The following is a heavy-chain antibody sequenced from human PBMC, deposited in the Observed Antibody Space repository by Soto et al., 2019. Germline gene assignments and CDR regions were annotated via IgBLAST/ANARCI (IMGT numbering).Heavy chain of an antibody. CDR1: GFIFSGDS. CDR2: ISYDGNNK. V-gene: IGHV3-30-3*01. CDR3: VSASDGYYAFDY. D-gene: IGHD3-3*01. Sequence: QVQLVESGGGVVQPGRSLRLSCAASGFIFSGDSMHWVRQAPGKGLEWVAVISYDGNNKNYADSVKGRFTISRDSSKSTLNLQMNSLRAEDTAVYYCVSASDGYYAFDYWGQGTLVTVSS. J-gene: IGHJ4*02.